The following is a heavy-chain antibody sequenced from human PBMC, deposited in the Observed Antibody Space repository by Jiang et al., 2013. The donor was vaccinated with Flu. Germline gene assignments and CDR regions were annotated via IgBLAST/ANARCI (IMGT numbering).Heavy chain of an antibody. CDR2: GST. V-gene: IGHV3-66*03. Sequence: GSTYYADSVKGRFTTLQRQFQNTLYLQMNSLRAEDTAVYYCARDQWGRYYYYMDVWGKGTTVTVSS. D-gene: IGHD2-8*01. CDR3: ARDQWGRYYYYMDV. J-gene: IGHJ6*03.